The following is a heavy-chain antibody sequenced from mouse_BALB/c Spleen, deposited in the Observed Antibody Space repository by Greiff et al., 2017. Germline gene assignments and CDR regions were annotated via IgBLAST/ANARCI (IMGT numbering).Heavy chain of an antibody. CDR2: IWTGGGT. V-gene: IGHV2-9-2*01. J-gene: IGHJ2*01. D-gene: IGHD4-1*01. CDR3: VRDGNRGDYFDY. CDR1: GFSLTSYD. Sequence: VKLMESGPGLVAPSQSLSITCTVSGFSLTSYDISWIRQPPGKGLEWLGVIWTGGGTNYNSAFMSRLSISKDNSKSQVFLKMNSLQTDDTAIYYCVRDGNRGDYFDYWGQGTTLTVSS.